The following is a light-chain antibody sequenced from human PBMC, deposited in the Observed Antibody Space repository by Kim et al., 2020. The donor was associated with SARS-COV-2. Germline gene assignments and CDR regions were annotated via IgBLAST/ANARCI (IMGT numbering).Light chain of an antibody. CDR3: LQHKSYPLT. CDR1: QGISSY. CDR2: AAS. Sequence: ASVGDRVTIACRASQGISSYLAWFQQKPVKVPKSLIYAASNLQSGVPSRFSGSGSGTEFTLTISSLQPEDFATYYCLQHKSYPLTFGGGTKVDIK. J-gene: IGKJ4*01. V-gene: IGKV1-17*03.